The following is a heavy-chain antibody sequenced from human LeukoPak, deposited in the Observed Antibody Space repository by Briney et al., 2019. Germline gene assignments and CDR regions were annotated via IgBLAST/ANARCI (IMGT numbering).Heavy chain of an antibody. V-gene: IGHV4-4*02. CDR3: ARGLYSSDAY. Sequence: SETQSLTCAVSGGSITSDNWWIWVRQPPGKGLEWIGEAYHSGITNYNPSLKSRVTMSVDKSKNQFSLSLSSVTAADTAVYHCARGLYSSDAYWGQGILVTVSS. CDR2: AYHSGIT. J-gene: IGHJ4*02. CDR1: GGSITSDNW. D-gene: IGHD6-19*01.